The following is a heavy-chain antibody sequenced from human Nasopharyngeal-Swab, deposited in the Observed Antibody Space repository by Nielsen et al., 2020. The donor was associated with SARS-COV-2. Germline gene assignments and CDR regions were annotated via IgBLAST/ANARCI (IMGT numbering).Heavy chain of an antibody. CDR1: CGSISSDY. Sequence: ESLKISCTVSCGSISSDYWSLIRQPAGEGLEWIGRIYTSGSTNYNPTLKSRVTISVDTSKNQFSLKLSSVTAADTAGYYCARVAPSSGMFTEDALDIWGQGIMVTVSS. CDR2: IYTSGST. V-gene: IGHV4-4*07. CDR3: ARVAPSSGMFTEDALDI. J-gene: IGHJ3*02. D-gene: IGHD3-10*01.